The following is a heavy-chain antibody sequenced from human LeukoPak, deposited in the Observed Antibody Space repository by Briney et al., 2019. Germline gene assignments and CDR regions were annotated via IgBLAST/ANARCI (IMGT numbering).Heavy chain of an antibody. V-gene: IGHV1-2*02. CDR3: ASLSYYDLSGYFY. Sequence: GASVKVSCKASGYPFIGNYIHWVRQAPGQGLEWMGWINPNSGGTQYSQKFQGRVTLTRDMSITTGYMELSGLTSDDTAVYYCASLSYYDLSGYFYWGQGTLVTVSS. D-gene: IGHD3-22*01. CDR2: INPNSGGT. CDR1: GYPFIGNY. J-gene: IGHJ4*02.